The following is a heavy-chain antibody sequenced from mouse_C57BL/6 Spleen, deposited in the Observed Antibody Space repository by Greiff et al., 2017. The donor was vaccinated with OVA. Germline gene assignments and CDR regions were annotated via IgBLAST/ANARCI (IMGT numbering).Heavy chain of an antibody. CDR1: GYTFTSYW. V-gene: IGHV1-72*01. CDR2: IDPNSGGT. D-gene: IGHD2-13*01. J-gene: IGHJ3*01. CDR3: ARDIRDGDWGPWFAY. Sequence: VQLQQPGAELVKPGASVKLSCKASGYTFTSYWMHWVQQRPGRGLEWIGRIDPNSGGTKYNEKFKSKATMTVDKPSSTAYMQLSSLTSEDSAVYYCARDIRDGDWGPWFAYWGQGTLVTVSA.